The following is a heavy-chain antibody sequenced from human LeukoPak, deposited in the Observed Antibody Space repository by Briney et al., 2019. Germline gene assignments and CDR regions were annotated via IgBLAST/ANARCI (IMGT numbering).Heavy chain of an antibody. CDR2: MTGSGDFT. Sequence: GGSLRLSCTTSGFTFSSYAMSWVRQAPGKGLEWVSTMTGSGDFTYYADSVKGRFTVSRDNSKNTLYLHMSSLRAEDTAIYYCANPNSSGFYLSIRFDFWGQGTLVTVSS. CDR1: GFTFSSYA. V-gene: IGHV3-23*01. CDR3: ANPNSSGFYLSIRFDF. J-gene: IGHJ4*02. D-gene: IGHD3-22*01.